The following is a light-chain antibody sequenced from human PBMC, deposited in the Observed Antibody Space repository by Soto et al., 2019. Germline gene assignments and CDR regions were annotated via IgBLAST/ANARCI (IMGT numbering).Light chain of an antibody. J-gene: IGKJ2*01. V-gene: IGKV1-5*01. CDR2: DAS. CDR3: QQYNSYSYT. CDR1: QSISSW. Sequence: DIQMTQSPSTLSASVGDRVTITCRASQSISSWLAWYQQKAGKAPKLLIYDASSLEGGVPSRFSGSGSGTEFTLTISTLRPDDFATYYCQQYNSYSYTFGQGTKLEIK.